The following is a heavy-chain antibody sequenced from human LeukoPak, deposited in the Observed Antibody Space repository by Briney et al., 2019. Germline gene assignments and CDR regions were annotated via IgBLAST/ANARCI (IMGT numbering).Heavy chain of an antibody. CDR3: ARRRYCSSTSCSTDPYYYYGMDV. CDR2: IYPGDSDT. V-gene: IGHV5-51*01. CDR1: GYSFTSYW. D-gene: IGHD2-2*01. Sequence: GESLKISCKGSGYSFTSYWIGWVRQMSGKGLEWMGIIYPGDSDTRYSPSFQGQVTISADKSISTAYLQWSSLKASDTAMYYCARRRYCSSTSCSTDPYYYYGMDVWGQGTTVTVSS. J-gene: IGHJ6*02.